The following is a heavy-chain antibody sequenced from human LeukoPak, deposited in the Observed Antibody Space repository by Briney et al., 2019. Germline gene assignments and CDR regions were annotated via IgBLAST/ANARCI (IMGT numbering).Heavy chain of an antibody. CDR2: IYYSGGT. CDR3: ARDGYYDSSGYYRPEFDY. Sequence: DPSETLSLTCTVSGGSISTYYWSWIRQPPGKGLEWIGYIYYSGGTNYNPSLKSRVTISVDTSKNQFSLKLSSVTAADTAVYYCARDGYYDSSGYYRPEFDYWGQGTLVTVSS. J-gene: IGHJ4*02. V-gene: IGHV4-59*12. CDR1: GGSISTYY. D-gene: IGHD3-22*01.